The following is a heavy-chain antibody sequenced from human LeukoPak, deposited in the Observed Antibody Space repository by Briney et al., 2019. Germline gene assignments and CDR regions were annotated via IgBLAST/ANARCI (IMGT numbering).Heavy chain of an antibody. CDR1: GYTFTGYY. Sequence: ASVKVSCKASGYTFTGYYMHWVRQAPGQGLEWMGWINPNRGGTNYAQKFQGRVTMTRDTSISTAYMELSRLRSDDTAVYYCARDRDSGYAVDYWGQGTLVTVSS. J-gene: IGHJ4*02. D-gene: IGHD5-12*01. V-gene: IGHV1-2*02. CDR2: INPNRGGT. CDR3: ARDRDSGYAVDY.